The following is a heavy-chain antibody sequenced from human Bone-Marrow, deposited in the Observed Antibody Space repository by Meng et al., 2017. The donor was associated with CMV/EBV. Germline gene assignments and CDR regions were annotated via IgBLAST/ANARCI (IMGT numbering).Heavy chain of an antibody. J-gene: IGHJ6*02. CDR3: ARDGGITGTTDYYYGMDV. CDR2: ISSSGSTI. V-gene: IGHV3-11*04. Sequence: GESLKISCAASGFTFSDYYMSWIRQAPGKGLEWVSYISSSGSTIYYADSVKGRFTISRDNAKNSLYLQMNSLRAEDTAVYYCARDGGITGTTDYYYGMDVWGQGTTVTVSS. CDR1: GFTFSDYY. D-gene: IGHD1-7*01.